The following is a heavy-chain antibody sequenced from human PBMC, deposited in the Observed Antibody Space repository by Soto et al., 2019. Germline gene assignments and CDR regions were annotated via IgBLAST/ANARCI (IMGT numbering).Heavy chain of an antibody. D-gene: IGHD3-16*01. CDR1: GYTITSYG. CDR2: INVYNGNT. CDR3: ARDNQFVPPDY. J-gene: IGHJ4*02. Sequence: ASVKVSCKASGYTITSYGISWVRQVPGQGLEWMGWINVYNGNTNYAQKLQGRVTMTTDTSTSTAYMELRSLRSDDTAVFYCARDNQFVPPDYWGQGTLVTVSS. V-gene: IGHV1-18*01.